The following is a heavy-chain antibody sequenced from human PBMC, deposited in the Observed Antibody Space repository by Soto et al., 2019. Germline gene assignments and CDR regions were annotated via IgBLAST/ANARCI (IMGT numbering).Heavy chain of an antibody. CDR2: IIPYNGNT. CDR1: GATFSRYT. Sequence: PVKVSCKASGATFSRYTISWVLQAPGQGREWMGWIIPYNGNTTYAQKLQGRVTMTTDTSTSTAYMELSSLSSDDTAVYYCARVWPTTGRSFDYRGQGTLVTVSS. V-gene: IGHV1-18*01. CDR3: ARVWPTTGRSFDY. D-gene: IGHD1-1*01. J-gene: IGHJ4*02.